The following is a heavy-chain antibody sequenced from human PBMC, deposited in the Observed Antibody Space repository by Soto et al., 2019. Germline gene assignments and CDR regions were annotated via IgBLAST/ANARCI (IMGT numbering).Heavy chain of an antibody. J-gene: IGHJ6*02. D-gene: IGHD2-15*01. Sequence: QVQLEESGPGPVKPSETLSLTCTVSGGTISVGGNYWTWIRQHPGKGLEWIGNIYHSGNTHYNPSLKSRLTISLVTSKNQFSLRLNSVTAADTAVYYCAREFGGYKNYYYYAVDVWGQGTAVTVSS. CDR2: IYHSGNT. CDR1: GGTISVGGNY. V-gene: IGHV4-31*03. CDR3: AREFGGYKNYYYYAVDV.